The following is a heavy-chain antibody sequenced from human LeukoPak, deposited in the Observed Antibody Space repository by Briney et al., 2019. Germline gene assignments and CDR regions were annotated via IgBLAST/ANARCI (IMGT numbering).Heavy chain of an antibody. Sequence: SETLSLTCTVSGGSISSSSYYWGWIRQPPGKGLEWIGSIYYSGSTYYNPSLKSRVTISVDTSKNQFSLKLSSVTAADTAVYYCARGRSYFGSDNWFHPWGQGTLVTVSS. V-gene: IGHV4-39*07. CDR1: GGSISSSSYY. CDR3: ARGRSYFGSDNWFHP. J-gene: IGHJ5*02. CDR2: IYYSGST. D-gene: IGHD3-10*01.